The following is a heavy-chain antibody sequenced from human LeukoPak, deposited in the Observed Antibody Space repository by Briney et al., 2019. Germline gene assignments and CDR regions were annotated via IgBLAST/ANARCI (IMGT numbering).Heavy chain of an antibody. J-gene: IGHJ6*02. Sequence: GGSLRLSCAASGFTFSSYAMNWVRQAPGKGLEWVSTIGGSGGSTYYADSVKGRFTISRDNSKNTLYLQMNSLRAEDTAVYYCAKDRSRTIFSLASYYYYGMDVWGQGTTVTVSS. CDR2: IGGSGGST. CDR1: GFTFSSYA. V-gene: IGHV3-23*01. D-gene: IGHD3-3*01. CDR3: AKDRSRTIFSLASYYYYGMDV.